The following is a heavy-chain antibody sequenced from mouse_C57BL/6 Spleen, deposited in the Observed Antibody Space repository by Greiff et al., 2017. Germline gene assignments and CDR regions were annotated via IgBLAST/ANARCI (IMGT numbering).Heavy chain of an antibody. CDR3: ARRTYYSIPYAMDY. Sequence: VKLMESGPGLVQPSQSLSITCTVSGFSLTSYGVHWVRQSPGKGLEWLGVIWSGGSTDYNAAFISRLSISKDNSKSQVFFKMNSLQADDTAIYYCARRTYYSIPYAMDYWGQGTSVTVSS. J-gene: IGHJ4*01. V-gene: IGHV2-2*01. CDR1: GFSLTSYG. D-gene: IGHD2-5*01. CDR2: IWSGGST.